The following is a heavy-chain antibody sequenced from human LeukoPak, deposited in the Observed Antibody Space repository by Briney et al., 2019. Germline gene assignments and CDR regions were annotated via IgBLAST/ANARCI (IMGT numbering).Heavy chain of an antibody. CDR3: ARRMDYIDY. J-gene: IGHJ4*02. CDR1: GFTFSDYS. V-gene: IGHV3-30-3*01. CDR2: ISYNGNNE. Sequence: PGRSLRLSCAASGFTFSDYSLHWVRQAPGKGLEWVALISYNGNNEYYADSVKGRFTISRDSSKNTLYLQMNSLSVEDTAMYYCARRMDYIDYWGQGTLVTVSS. D-gene: IGHD2-8*01.